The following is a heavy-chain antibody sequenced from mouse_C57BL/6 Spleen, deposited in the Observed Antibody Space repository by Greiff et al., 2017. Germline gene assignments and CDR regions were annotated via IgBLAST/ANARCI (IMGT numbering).Heavy chain of an antibody. D-gene: IGHD2-12*01. V-gene: IGHV14-4*01. CDR1: GFNIKDDY. CDR2: IDPENGDT. CDR3: TCYDWFAY. J-gene: IGHJ3*01. Sequence: VQLKQSGAELVRPGASVKLSCTASGFNIKDDYMHWVKQRPEQGLEWIGWIDPENGDTEYASKFQGKATITADTSSNTAYLQLSSLTSEDTAVYYCTCYDWFAYWGQGTLVTVSA.